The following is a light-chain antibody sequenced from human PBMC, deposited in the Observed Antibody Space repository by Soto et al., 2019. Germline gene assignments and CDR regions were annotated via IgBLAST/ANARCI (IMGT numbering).Light chain of an antibody. CDR3: QQYGSLPKT. J-gene: IGKJ1*01. CDR1: QSVSNNY. CDR2: GAF. V-gene: IGKV3-20*01. Sequence: EIVLTQSPGTLSLSPGERVTLSCRASQSVSNNYLAWYQQKSGQAPRLLIYGAFSRANGIPVRFSGSASGTDFTLIISRLEPEDVAVYYCQQYGSLPKTFGQGTKVEIK.